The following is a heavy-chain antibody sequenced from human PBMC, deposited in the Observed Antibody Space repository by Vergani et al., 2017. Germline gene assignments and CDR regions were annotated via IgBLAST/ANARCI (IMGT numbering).Heavy chain of an antibody. Sequence: QVQLQQWRAGLLKPSETLSLTCAVYGGSFSGYYWSWIRQPPGKGLEWIGEINHSGSTNYNPSLKSLVTISVDTSKNQFSLKLSSVTAADTAVYYCARGNYYGSGSYYRVKKYFDYWGQGTLVTVSS. CDR3: ARGNYYGSGSYYRVKKYFDY. CDR1: GGSFSGYY. CDR2: INHSGST. J-gene: IGHJ4*02. D-gene: IGHD3-10*01. V-gene: IGHV4-34*01.